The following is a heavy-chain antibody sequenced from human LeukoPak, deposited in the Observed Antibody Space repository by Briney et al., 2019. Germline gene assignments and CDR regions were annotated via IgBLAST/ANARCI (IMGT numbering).Heavy chain of an antibody. V-gene: IGHV4-34*01. CDR2: INHSGST. CDR1: GGSFSGYY. Sequence: SETLSLTCAVYGGSFSGYYWSWIRQPPGKGLEWIGEINHSGSTNYNPSLKSRVTISVDTSKNQFSLKLSSVTAADTAVYYCAREVYSSSWYSVGMDVWGQGTTVTVSS. J-gene: IGHJ6*02. D-gene: IGHD6-13*01. CDR3: AREVYSSSWYSVGMDV.